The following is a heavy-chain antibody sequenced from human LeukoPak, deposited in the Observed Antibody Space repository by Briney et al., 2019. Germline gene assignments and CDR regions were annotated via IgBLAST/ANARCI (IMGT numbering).Heavy chain of an antibody. V-gene: IGHV3-30*18. CDR2: VSHDGYDK. Sequence: GGSLRLSCAASGFNFKSFGMHWVRQAPGEGLEWVAVVSHDGYDKYYVDTVKGRFTISRDNSNSVYLQMISLRPEDTAMYYCVKSSGYSGYDHGDYWGQGTMVTVSS. CDR3: VKSSGYSGYDHGDY. J-gene: IGHJ4*02. CDR1: GFNFKSFG. D-gene: IGHD5-12*01.